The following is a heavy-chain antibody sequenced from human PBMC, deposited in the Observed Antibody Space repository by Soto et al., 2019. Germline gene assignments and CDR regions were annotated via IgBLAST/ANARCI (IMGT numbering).Heavy chain of an antibody. V-gene: IGHV1-69*13. CDR2: IIPIFGTA. CDR1: GGTFSSYA. J-gene: IGHJ1*01. Sequence: SVKVSCKASGGTFSSYAISWVRQAPGQGLEWMGGIIPIFGTANYAQKFQGRVTITADESTSTAYMELSSLRSEDTAVYYCARHYNYYDSSGYYYAFQHWGQGTLVTVSS. D-gene: IGHD3-22*01. CDR3: ARHYNYYDSSGYYYAFQH.